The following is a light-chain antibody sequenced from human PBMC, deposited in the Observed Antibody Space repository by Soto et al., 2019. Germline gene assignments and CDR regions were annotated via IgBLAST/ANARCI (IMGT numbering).Light chain of an antibody. CDR1: QSVSSY. CDR2: DIF. V-gene: IGKV3D-15*01. J-gene: IGKJ4*01. CDR3: QQYNSWPLT. Sequence: EIVLTQSRDILSLSRGQRATLSCTASQSVSSYLAWYQQKPGQAPRLVIYDIFTRATGVPTRISGSGYGTEFNLTISSLQSEDFAVYYCQQYNSWPLTFGGGTKVDIK.